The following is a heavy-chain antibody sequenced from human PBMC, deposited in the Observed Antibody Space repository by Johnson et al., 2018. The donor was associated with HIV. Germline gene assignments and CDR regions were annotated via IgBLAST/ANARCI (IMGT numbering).Heavy chain of an antibody. CDR1: GFTFSSYA. V-gene: IGHV3-30*14. CDR3: VRAQFLEWLFFDSFDI. D-gene: IGHD3-3*01. J-gene: IGHJ3*02. Sequence: QVQLVESGGGVVQPGRSLRLSCAASGFTFSSYAMHWVRQAPGKGLEWVAVISYDGSNKYYADSVKGRFIISRENAKNSLYLQMNSLRAGDTALYYCVRAQFLEWLFFDSFDIWGQGTMVTVDS. CDR2: ISYDGSNK.